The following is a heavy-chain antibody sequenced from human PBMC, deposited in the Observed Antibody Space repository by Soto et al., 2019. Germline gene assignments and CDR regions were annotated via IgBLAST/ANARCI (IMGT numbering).Heavy chain of an antibody. CDR1: GVTFSSYD. CDR3: ARAIGPTLFDY. Sequence: EVHLVESGGGLVQPGGSLRLSCSASGVTFSSYDMHWVRQGPGKGLEWVSATGTAGETNYAGSVKGRFTMSRENAKNSLYLQMNSLRAGDTAIYFCARAIGPTLFDYWGQGTLVTVSS. D-gene: IGHD3-22*01. CDR2: TGTAGET. V-gene: IGHV3-13*04. J-gene: IGHJ4*02.